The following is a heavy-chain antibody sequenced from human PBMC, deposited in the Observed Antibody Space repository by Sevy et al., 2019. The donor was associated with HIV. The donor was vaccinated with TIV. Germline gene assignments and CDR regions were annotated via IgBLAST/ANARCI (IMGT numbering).Heavy chain of an antibody. V-gene: IGHV4-4*07. D-gene: IGHD6-19*01. CDR3: ARDGSSGWYPYYYYGMDV. Sequence: SETLSLTCTVSGGSISSYYWSWIRQPAGKGLEWIGRIYTSGSTNYNPSLKSRVTMSVDTSKNQFSLKLSSVTAADTAVYYCARDGSSGWYPYYYYGMDVWGQGTTVTVSS. J-gene: IGHJ6*02. CDR1: GGSISSYY. CDR2: IYTSGST.